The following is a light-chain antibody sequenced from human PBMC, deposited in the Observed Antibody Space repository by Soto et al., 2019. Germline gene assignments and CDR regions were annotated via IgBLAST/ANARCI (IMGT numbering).Light chain of an antibody. CDR3: QQTYNPPPT. V-gene: IGKV1-39*01. CDR1: QSINNY. J-gene: IGKJ1*01. CDR2: GAS. Sequence: DIQMTQSPSSLSAAAGDRVTITCRASQSINNYLNWYQHRHGEAPKLLIFGASSLQRGVPSRFSGSGSGTESTLTISSLQREDFATYYCQQTYNPPPTFGPGTKVEI.